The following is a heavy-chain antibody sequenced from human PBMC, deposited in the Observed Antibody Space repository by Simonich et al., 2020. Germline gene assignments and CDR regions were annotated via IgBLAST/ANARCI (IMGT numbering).Heavy chain of an antibody. CDR3: RFFVVVPAAKADAFDI. CDR1: GYTFTSYD. CDR2: MNPNSGNK. D-gene: IGHD2-2*01. J-gene: IGHJ3*02. Sequence: QVQLVQSGAEVKKPGASVKVSCKASGYTFTSYDINWVRQATGQGLEWMGWMNPNSGNKCYAQKFQGRVTMTRNTSISTAYMELSSLRSEDTAVYYCRFFVVVPAAKADAFDIWGQGTMVTVSS. V-gene: IGHV1-8*01.